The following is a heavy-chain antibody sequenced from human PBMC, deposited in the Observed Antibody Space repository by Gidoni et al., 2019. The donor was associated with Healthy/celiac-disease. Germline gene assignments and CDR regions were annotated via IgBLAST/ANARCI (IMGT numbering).Heavy chain of an antibody. V-gene: IGHV3-30-3*01. D-gene: IGHD3-22*01. CDR3: ARDITMIVVGNNQAGAFYYYYGMDV. CDR2: ISYDGSNK. CDR1: GFTFSSYA. J-gene: IGHJ6*02. Sequence: QVQLVESGGGVVQPGRSLRLSCAASGFTFSSYAMHWVRQAPGKGLEWVAVISYDGSNKYYADSVKGRFTISRDNSKNTLYLQMNSLRAEDTAVYYCARDITMIVVGNNQAGAFYYYYGMDVWGQGTTVTVSS.